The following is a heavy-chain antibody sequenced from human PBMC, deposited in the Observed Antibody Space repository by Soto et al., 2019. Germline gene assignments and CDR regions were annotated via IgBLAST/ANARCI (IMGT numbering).Heavy chain of an antibody. CDR1: GLSVSSSD. CDR3: PTSSRNEYHFAMDA. Sequence: EVHLVETGGGLIQPGGSLRLSCAASGLSVSSSDMSWVRQAPGKGLEWVSVIYSGGSTHDADSVKGRFTISRDNSKTTVRLQMNRLRVDDTAAYFCPTSSRNEYHFAMDAWGQGTTVIVSS. J-gene: IGHJ6*02. D-gene: IGHD6-6*01. V-gene: IGHV3-53*02. CDR2: IYSGGST.